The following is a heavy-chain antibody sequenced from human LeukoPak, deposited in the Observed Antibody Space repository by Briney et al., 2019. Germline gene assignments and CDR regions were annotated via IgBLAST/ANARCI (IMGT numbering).Heavy chain of an antibody. V-gene: IGHV3-23*01. J-gene: IGHJ4*02. CDR2: ISGSGGST. D-gene: IGHD5-12*01. CDR1: GFTFSSYA. Sequence: GGSLRLSCAASGFTFSSYAMSWVRQAPGKGLEWVSAISGSGGSTYYADSVKGRFTISRDNSKNTLYLQMNSLRAEDTAVYYCAKYPSNGGYHYYFDYWGQGTLVTVSS. CDR3: AKYPSNGGYHYYFDY.